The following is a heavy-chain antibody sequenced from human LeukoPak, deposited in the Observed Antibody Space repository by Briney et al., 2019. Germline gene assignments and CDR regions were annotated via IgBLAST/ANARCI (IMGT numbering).Heavy chain of an antibody. CDR1: GGSFSGYY. J-gene: IGHJ4*02. CDR2: INQSGST. Sequence: SETLSLTCGVYGGSFSGYYWSWIRQPPGRGLEWIGEINQSGSTNCNPSLKSRVTISVDTSKNQFSLKLSSVTAADTGVYYCATKYSVAVAANPPYFDYWGQGTLVTVSS. V-gene: IGHV4-34*01. D-gene: IGHD6-19*01. CDR3: ATKYSVAVAANPPYFDY.